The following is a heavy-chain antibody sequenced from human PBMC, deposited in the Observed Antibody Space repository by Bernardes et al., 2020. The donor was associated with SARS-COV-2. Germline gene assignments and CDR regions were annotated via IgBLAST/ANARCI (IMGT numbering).Heavy chain of an antibody. CDR3: ARLSRDDSGYSSSWYDYYYSMDV. V-gene: IGHV4-59*08. CDR1: GGSISSYY. J-gene: IGHJ6*02. D-gene: IGHD6-13*01. CDR2: IYYSGST. Sequence: SETLSLTCTVSGGSISSYYWSWIRQPPGKGLEWIGYIYYSGSTNYNPSLKSRVTISVDTSKNQFSLKLSSVTAADTAVYYCARLSRDDSGYSSSWYDYYYSMDVWGQGTLVTVSS.